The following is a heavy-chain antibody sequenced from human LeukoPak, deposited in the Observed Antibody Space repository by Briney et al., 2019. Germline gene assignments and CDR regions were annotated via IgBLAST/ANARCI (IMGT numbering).Heavy chain of an antibody. J-gene: IGHJ4*02. Sequence: PGGSLRLSCGASGFTFSSYSMNWVRQAPRKGLEWVSYISSSSSTIYYADSVKGRFTISRDNAKNSLYLQMYSLRAEDTAVYYCARDSEYSSFDYWGQGTLVTVSS. CDR1: GFTFSSYS. CDR3: ARDSEYSSFDY. CDR2: ISSSSSTI. V-gene: IGHV3-48*01. D-gene: IGHD6-6*01.